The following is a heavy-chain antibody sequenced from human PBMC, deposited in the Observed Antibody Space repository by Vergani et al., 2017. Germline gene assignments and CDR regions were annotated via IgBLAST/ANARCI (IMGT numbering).Heavy chain of an antibody. V-gene: IGHV4-61*01. CDR3: ARLITMVRGVIGYFDY. Sequence: QVQLQESGPGLVKPSETLSLTCTVSGGSVSSGSYYWSWIRQPPGKGLEWIGYIYHSGSTYYNPSLKSRVTISVDRSKNQFSLKLSSVTAADTAVYYCARLITMVRGVIGYFDYWGQGTLVTVSS. CDR2: IYHSGST. D-gene: IGHD3-10*01. CDR1: GGSVSSGSYY. J-gene: IGHJ4*02.